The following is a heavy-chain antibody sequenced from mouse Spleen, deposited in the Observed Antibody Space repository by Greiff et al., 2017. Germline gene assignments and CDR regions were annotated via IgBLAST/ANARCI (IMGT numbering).Heavy chain of an antibody. Sequence: VKLQESGAELARPGASVKMSCKASGYTFTSYTMHWVKQRPGQGLEWIGYINPSSGYTKYNQKFKDKATLTADKSSSTAYMQLSSLTSEDSAVYYCAIYYGDYIYAMDYWGQGTSVTVSS. CDR3: AIYYGDYIYAMDY. J-gene: IGHJ4*01. D-gene: IGHD2-13*01. V-gene: IGHV1-4*01. CDR1: GYTFTSYT. CDR2: INPSSGYT.